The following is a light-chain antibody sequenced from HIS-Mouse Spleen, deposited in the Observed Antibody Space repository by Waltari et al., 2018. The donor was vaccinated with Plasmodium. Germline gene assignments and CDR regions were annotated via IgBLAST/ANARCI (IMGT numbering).Light chain of an antibody. J-gene: IGLJ2*01. CDR2: DVS. V-gene: IGLV2-14*03. Sequence: QSALTQPASVSGSPGQSITIPCTGTSSAVGGYHYVSWYQQHPGKAPKLMIYDVSNRPSGVSNRFSGSKSGNTASLTISGLQAEDEADYYCSSYTSSSTLEVFGGGTKLTVL. CDR3: SSYTSSSTLEV. CDR1: SSAVGGYHY.